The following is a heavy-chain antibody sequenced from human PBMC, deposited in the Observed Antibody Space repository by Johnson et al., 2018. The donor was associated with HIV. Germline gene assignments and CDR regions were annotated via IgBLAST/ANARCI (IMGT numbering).Heavy chain of an antibody. J-gene: IGHJ3*02. CDR1: GFIFSSYA. V-gene: IGHV3-NL1*01. Sequence: QVQLVESGGGVVQPGRSLRLSCAASGFIFSSYAIHWVRQAPGKGLEWVSVIYTGGSTYYADSMKGRFTISRDTSKNTLYLQMNSLRAEDTAVYYCARVTPQRGGNDAFDIWGQGTMVTVSS. CDR3: ARVTPQRGGNDAFDI. CDR2: IYTGGST. D-gene: IGHD3-16*01.